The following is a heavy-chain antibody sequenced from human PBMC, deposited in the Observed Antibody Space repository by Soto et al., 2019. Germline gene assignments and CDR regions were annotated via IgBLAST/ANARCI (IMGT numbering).Heavy chain of an antibody. CDR3: ASYPRIQLWDTAPYYMDV. J-gene: IGHJ6*03. Sequence: PGGSLRLSCAASGFTFSSYWMSWVRQAPGKGLEWVANIKQDGSEKYYVDSVKGRFTISRDNAKNSLYLQMNSLRAEDTAVYYCASYPRIQLWDTAPYYMDVWGKGTTVTVSS. V-gene: IGHV3-7*01. D-gene: IGHD5-18*01. CDR1: GFTFSSYW. CDR2: IKQDGSEK.